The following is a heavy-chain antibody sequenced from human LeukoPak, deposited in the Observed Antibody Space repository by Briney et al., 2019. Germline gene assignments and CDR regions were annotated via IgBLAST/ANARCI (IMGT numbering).Heavy chain of an antibody. V-gene: IGHV3-21*04. CDR1: GFTVSSSY. J-gene: IGHJ4*02. CDR2: ISSNSDYI. CDR3: AKHAVAYCIRGICHERGYYFDS. D-gene: IGHD2-8*02. Sequence: GGSLRLSCAASGFTVSSSYMNWVRQAPGKGLEWVSSISSNSDYIYYADSVKGRFSISRDNAKNSLSLQMNSLRVEDTAVYYCAKHAVAYCIRGICHERGYYFDSWGRGTLVTVSS.